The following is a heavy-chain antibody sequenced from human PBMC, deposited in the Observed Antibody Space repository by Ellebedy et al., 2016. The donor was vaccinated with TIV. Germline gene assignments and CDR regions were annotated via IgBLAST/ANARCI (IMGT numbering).Heavy chain of an antibody. D-gene: IGHD3-22*01. Sequence: GESLKISCVGSGFTFSTYAMAWVRQTPGKGLEWVSGTYGGGGTKYYADSVKGRFTISRDSSKNTLYLQMNSLRAEDTAIYYCAKGRGGGSDSSAPRYYFDYWGLGTLVTVSS. CDR3: AKGRGGGSDSSAPRYYFDY. V-gene: IGHV3-23*01. CDR2: TYGGGGTK. CDR1: GFTFSTYA. J-gene: IGHJ4*02.